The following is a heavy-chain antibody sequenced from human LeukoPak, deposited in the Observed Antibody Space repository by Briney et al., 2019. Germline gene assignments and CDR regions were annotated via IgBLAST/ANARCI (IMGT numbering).Heavy chain of an antibody. CDR2: ISTSSSYI. V-gene: IGHV3-21*01. CDR1: GFTFSSYS. J-gene: IGHJ4*02. Sequence: PGGSLRLSCAAYGFTFSSYSMNWVPQAPGKGLEWVSFISTSSSYIYYADSVKGRFTISRDNAKNSLYLQMNSPKVEDTAVYHCARARLAVSGNYFENWGQGTLVTVSS. D-gene: IGHD6-19*01. CDR3: ARARLAVSGNYFEN.